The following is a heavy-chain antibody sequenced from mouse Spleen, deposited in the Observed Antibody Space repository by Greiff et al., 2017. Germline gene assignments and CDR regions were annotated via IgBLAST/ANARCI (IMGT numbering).Heavy chain of an antibody. Sequence: QVQLQQSGPGLVQPSQSLSITCTVSGFSLTSYGVHWVRQSPGKGLEWLGVIWSGGSTDYNAAFISRLSISKDNSKSQVFFKMNSLQANDTAIYYCASLRRGYFDVWGAGTTVTVSS. V-gene: IGHV2-2*02. CDR1: GFSLTSYG. CDR2: IWSGGST. CDR3: ASLRRGYFDV. D-gene: IGHD2-12*01. J-gene: IGHJ1*01.